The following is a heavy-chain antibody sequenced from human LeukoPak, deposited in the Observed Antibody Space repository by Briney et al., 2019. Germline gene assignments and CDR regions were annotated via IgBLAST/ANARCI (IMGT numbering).Heavy chain of an antibody. CDR3: ARAGGSSSYYYYYMDV. D-gene: IGHD4-23*01. V-gene: IGHV1-69*05. CDR2: IIPIFGTA. Sequence: ASVKVSCKASGSTFSSYAISWVRQAPGQGLEWMGGIIPIFGTANYAQKFQGRVTITTDESTSTAYMELSSLRSEDTAVYYCARAGGSSSYYYYYMDVWGKGTTVTVSS. CDR1: GSTFSSYA. J-gene: IGHJ6*03.